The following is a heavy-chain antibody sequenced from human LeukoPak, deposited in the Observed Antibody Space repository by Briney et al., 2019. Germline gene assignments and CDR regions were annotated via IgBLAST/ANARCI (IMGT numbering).Heavy chain of an antibody. CDR2: ISWDGGST. CDR1: GFTFDDYT. J-gene: IGHJ5*02. D-gene: IGHD1-14*01. CDR3: ARDSITTGGTVYNWFDP. V-gene: IGHV3-43*01. Sequence: GGSLRLSCAASGFTFDDYTMHWVRQAPGKGLEWVSLISWDGGSTYYADSVKGRFTISRDNSKNTLYLQMNSLRDEDTALYYCARDSITTGGTVYNWFDPWGQETLVTVSS.